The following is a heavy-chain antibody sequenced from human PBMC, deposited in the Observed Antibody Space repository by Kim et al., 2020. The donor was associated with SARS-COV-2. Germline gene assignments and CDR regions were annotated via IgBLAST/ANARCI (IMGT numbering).Heavy chain of an antibody. CDR2: IFHSGTT. J-gene: IGHJ3*02. V-gene: IGHV4-4*02. Sequence: SETLSLTCDVSGGSMKNSHWWNWVRQPPGKGLEWICEIFHSGTTHYNPSLQSRVSMSVDKSKNQFSLRLTSVTAADTAVYFCARSLSGWFEDVFPYNFDMWGQGTWVTVS. CDR1: GGSMKNSHW. CDR3: ARSLSGWFEDVFPYNFDM. D-gene: IGHD3-10*01.